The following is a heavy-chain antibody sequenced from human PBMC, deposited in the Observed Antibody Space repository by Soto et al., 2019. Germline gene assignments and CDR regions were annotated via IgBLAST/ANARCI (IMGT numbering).Heavy chain of an antibody. D-gene: IGHD3-16*01. CDR2: ISYDGSNK. CDR3: AKDLLALGLYGQGFDP. Sequence: GGSLRLSCAASGFTFSSYGMHWVRQAPGKGLEWVAVISYDGSNKYYADSVKGRFTISRDNSKNTLYLQMNSLRAEDTAVYYCAKDLLALGLYGQGFDPWGQGTLVPVS. V-gene: IGHV3-30*18. CDR1: GFTFSSYG. J-gene: IGHJ5*02.